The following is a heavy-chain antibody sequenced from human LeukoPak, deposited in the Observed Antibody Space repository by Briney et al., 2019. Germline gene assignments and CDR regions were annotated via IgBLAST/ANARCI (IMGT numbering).Heavy chain of an antibody. D-gene: IGHD2-21*02. CDR2: INNDGSST. CDR1: VFSFSSDW. J-gene: IGHJ4*01. CDR3: ARPVCGGAFYPYDY. V-gene: IGHV3-74*01. Sequence: GGSLRLSCAASVFSFSSDWMHSVRQAPGKGLVWVSRINNDGSSTNHADSVKGRFTISRDNAKNTLYLQMSSLRAEDTGVYYCARPVCGGAFYPYDYWGQGTMVTVSS.